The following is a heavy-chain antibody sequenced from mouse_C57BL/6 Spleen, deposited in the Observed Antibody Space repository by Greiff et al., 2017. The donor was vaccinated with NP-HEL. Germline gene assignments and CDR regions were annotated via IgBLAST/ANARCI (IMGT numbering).Heavy chain of an antibody. D-gene: IGHD2-2*01. V-gene: IGHV2-2*01. CDR2: IWSGGST. Sequence: VKLVESGPGLVQPSQSLSITCTVSGFSLTSYGVHWVRQSPGKGLEWLGVIWSGGSTDYNAAFISRMSISKDKCKSHVFFKMNSLPTHHTAIYYCSRNEKYGYDYYAMDYWAQGTSVTVSS. J-gene: IGHJ4*01. CDR3: SRNEKYGYDYYAMDY. CDR1: GFSLTSYG.